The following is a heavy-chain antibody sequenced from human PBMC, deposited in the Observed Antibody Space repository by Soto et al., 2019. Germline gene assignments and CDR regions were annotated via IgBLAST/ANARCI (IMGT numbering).Heavy chain of an antibody. CDR2: IGTAGDT. D-gene: IGHD4-17*01. CDR3: ARGLHFGDYEGDAFDV. V-gene: IGHV3-13*04. CDR1: GFTFSRYD. Sequence: HPGGSLRLSCAASGFTFSRYDMHWVRQATGKGLEWVSYIGTAGDTYYPDSVKGRFTISRDSATNSLYLQMNSLRVGDTALYFCARGLHFGDYEGDAFDVWGQGTMVTVSS. J-gene: IGHJ3*01.